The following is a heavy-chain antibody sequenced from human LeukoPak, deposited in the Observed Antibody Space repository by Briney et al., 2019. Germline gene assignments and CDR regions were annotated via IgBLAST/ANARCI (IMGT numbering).Heavy chain of an antibody. Sequence: PSETLSLTCTVSGGSISSYYWSWIRQPPGKGLEWIGYIYYSGSTNYNPSLKSRVTISVDTSKNQFSLKLSSVTAADTAVYYCARSLPYYYDSSGYLATEFDYWGQGTLVTVSS. D-gene: IGHD3-22*01. CDR1: GGSISSYY. V-gene: IGHV4-59*01. CDR2: IYYSGST. CDR3: ARSLPYYYDSSGYLATEFDY. J-gene: IGHJ4*02.